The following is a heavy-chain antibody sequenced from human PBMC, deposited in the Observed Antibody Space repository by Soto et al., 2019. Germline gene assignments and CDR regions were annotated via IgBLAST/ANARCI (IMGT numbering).Heavy chain of an antibody. D-gene: IGHD2-15*01. CDR2: IRSRISGYGT. CDR3: TRPGEGVKDVTLSFDI. Sequence: EVQLVESGGGLVQPGGSLKLSCAASGFTLADSGIHWVRQASGKGLEWVARIRSRISGYGTAYIASVEGRFTVFRDDSTKTAYKEMSSLNTEDTAVYFFTRPGEGVKDVTLSFDIWGQGTQVTVSS. J-gene: IGHJ3*02. V-gene: IGHV3-73*01. CDR1: GFTLADSG.